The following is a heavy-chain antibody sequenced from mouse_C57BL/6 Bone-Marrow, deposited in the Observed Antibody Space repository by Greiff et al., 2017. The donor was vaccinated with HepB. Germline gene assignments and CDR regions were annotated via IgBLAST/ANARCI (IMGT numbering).Heavy chain of an antibody. D-gene: IGHD2-3*01. Sequence: QVQLQQPGAELVKPGASVKMSCKASGYTFTSYWITWVKQRPGQGLEWIGDIYPGSGSTNYNEKFKSKATLTVDTSSSTAYMQLSSLTSEDFAVYYCARRGDPDGYYVAYWGQGTLVTVSA. CDR2: IYPGSGST. CDR3: ARRGDPDGYYVAY. V-gene: IGHV1-55*01. J-gene: IGHJ3*01. CDR1: GYTFTSYW.